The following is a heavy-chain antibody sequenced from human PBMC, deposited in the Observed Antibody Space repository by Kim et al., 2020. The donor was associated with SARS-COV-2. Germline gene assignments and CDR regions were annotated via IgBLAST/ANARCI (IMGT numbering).Heavy chain of an antibody. CDR1: GFTFSSYA. D-gene: IGHD6-19*01. CDR2: ISGSGGST. Sequence: GGSLRLSCAASGFTFSSYAMSWVRQAPGKGLEWVSAISGSGGSTYYADSLKGRFTISRDNSKNTLYLQMNSLRAEDTAVYYCANMKGQYSSGWWYFDYWGQGALVTVSS. CDR3: ANMKGQYSSGWWYFDY. J-gene: IGHJ4*02. V-gene: IGHV3-23*01.